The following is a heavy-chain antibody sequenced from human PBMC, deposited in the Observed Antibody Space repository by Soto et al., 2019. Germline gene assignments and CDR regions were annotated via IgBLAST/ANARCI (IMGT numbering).Heavy chain of an antibody. Sequence: QVQLVQSGAEVKKPGSSVKVSCKASGGTFSSYAISWVRQAPGQGLEWMGGIIPICGTANYAQKFQGRVTITADESTSRDYMELSSLRSEDTAVYYCARQHSRITFGGVISRGYYYGMDVWGQGTTVTVSS. D-gene: IGHD3-16*02. V-gene: IGHV1-69*01. CDR2: IIPICGTA. J-gene: IGHJ6*02. CDR3: ARQHSRITFGGVISRGYYYGMDV. CDR1: GGTFSSYA.